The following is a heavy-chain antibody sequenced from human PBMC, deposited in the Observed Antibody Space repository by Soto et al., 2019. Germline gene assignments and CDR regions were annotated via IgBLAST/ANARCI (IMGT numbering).Heavy chain of an antibody. CDR2: INPSGGST. J-gene: IGHJ5*02. CDR3: ARGFQGYYDSSGYYYP. Sequence: ASVKVSCQASGYTFTSYYMHWVRQAPRQGLEWMGIINPSGGSTSYAQKFQGRVTMTRDTSTSTVYMELSSLRSEDTAVYYCARGFQGYYDSSGYYYPWGQGTLVTVSS. CDR1: GYTFTSYY. V-gene: IGHV1-46*01. D-gene: IGHD3-22*01.